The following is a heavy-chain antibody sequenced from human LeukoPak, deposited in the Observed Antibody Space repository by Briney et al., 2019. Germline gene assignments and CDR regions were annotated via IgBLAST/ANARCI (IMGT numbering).Heavy chain of an antibody. CDR2: ISSSSSYI. J-gene: IGHJ4*02. CDR3: ARDREVYCSGGSCQNFDY. D-gene: IGHD2-15*01. CDR1: GFTFSSYS. V-gene: IGHV3-21*01. Sequence: GGSLRLSCAASGFTFSSYSMNWVRQAPGKGLEWVSCISSSSSYIYYADSVKGRFTISRDNAKNSLYLQMNSLRAEDTAVYYCARDREVYCSGGSCQNFDYWGQGTLVTVSS.